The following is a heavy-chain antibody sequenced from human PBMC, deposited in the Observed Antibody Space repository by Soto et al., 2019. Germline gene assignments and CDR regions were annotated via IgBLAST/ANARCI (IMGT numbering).Heavy chain of an antibody. CDR1: GGTFSSYA. CDR3: ESALLNDYSNYSPRPYYYYGMDV. CDR2: IIPTFGTA. D-gene: IGHD4-4*01. V-gene: IGHV1-69*01. Sequence: QVQLVQSWAEVKKPGSSVKVSCKASGGTFSSYAISWVRQAPGQGLEWMGGIIPTFGTANYAQKLQGRVTITADESTSTAYMELSSLRSEDTAVYYCESALLNDYSNYSPRPYYYYGMDVWGQGTTVTVSS. J-gene: IGHJ6*02.